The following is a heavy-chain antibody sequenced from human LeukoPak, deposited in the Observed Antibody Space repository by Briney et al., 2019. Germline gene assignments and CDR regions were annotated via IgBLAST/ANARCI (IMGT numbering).Heavy chain of an antibody. CDR3: ASKTTVVNPFDY. CDR2: LNHSGST. Sequence: YXSWIRXPPGKGLECIGELNHSGSTNYHPSLKSRVTISVDTSKNQFSLKLSSVTAADTAVYYCASKTTVVNPFDYWGQGTLVTVSS. CDR1: Y. V-gene: IGHV4-34*01. J-gene: IGHJ4*02. D-gene: IGHD4-23*01.